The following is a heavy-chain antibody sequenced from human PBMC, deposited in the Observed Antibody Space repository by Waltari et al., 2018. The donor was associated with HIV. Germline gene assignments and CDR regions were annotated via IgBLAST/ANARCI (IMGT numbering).Heavy chain of an antibody. Sequence: QEVLLEPGGGVVQPGRSQSFSGVGFCIIYNNYISHWVRQAPDKGLVWGETISSAGGIKDYSDSAKGRFTSSRDNSKISVHLQLNRLTPEDTAVYLCAREARGSRWGEWYVDLWGRGTRVTVSS. CDR1: CIIYNNYI. V-gene: IGHV3-30*03. D-gene: IGHD3-16*01. CDR3: AREARGSRWGEWYVDL. J-gene: IGHJ2*01. CDR2: ISSAGGIK.